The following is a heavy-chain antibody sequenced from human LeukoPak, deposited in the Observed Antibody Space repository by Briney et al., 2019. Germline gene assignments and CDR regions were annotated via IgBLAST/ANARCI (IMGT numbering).Heavy chain of an antibody. J-gene: IGHJ5*02. V-gene: IGHV4-59*12. Sequence: PSETLSLTCSVSGGSITGYSWSWIRQPPGKGLEWIGYIYYSGDTYYNASLKSRVSFSVDTSKNQFSLKLSSVTAADTAVYYCARRYYGSGPFDPWGQGTLVTVSS. CDR3: ARRYYGSGPFDP. CDR1: GGSITGYS. CDR2: IYYSGDT. D-gene: IGHD3-10*01.